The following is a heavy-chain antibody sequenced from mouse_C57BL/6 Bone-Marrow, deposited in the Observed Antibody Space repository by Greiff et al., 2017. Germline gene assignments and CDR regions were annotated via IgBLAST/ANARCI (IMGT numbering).Heavy chain of an antibody. J-gene: IGHJ3*01. CDR2: INPNNGST. CDR3: ASYYGRSYPFAY. D-gene: IGHD1-1*01. Sequence: VQLQQSGPELVKPGASVKIPCKASGYTFTDYNMDWVQQSPGKSLEWIGDINPNNGSTIYNETFKGKATLTVDKSSSTAYMELRSLTSEDTAVXYCASYYGRSYPFAYWGQGTLVTVSA. CDR1: GYTFTDYN. V-gene: IGHV1-18*01.